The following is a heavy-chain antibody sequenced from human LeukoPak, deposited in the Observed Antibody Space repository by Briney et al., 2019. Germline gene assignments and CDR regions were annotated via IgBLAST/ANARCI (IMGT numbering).Heavy chain of an antibody. J-gene: IGHJ4*02. CDR2: INHSGST. CDR1: GGSFIGYY. CDR3: ARGGDY. Sequence: SETLSITCAVYGGSFIGYYWSWIRQPPGKGLEWIGEINHSGSTNYNPSLKSRVTISVDTSKNQFSLKLSSVTAADTAVYYCARGGDYWGQGTLVTVS. V-gene: IGHV4-34*01.